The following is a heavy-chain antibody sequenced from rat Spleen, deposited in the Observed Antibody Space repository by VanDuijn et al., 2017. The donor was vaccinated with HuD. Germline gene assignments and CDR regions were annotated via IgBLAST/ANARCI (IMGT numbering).Heavy chain of an antibody. CDR3: ARLTGGHFDY. V-gene: IGHV5-22*01. Sequence: EVQLVESGGGLVQPGRSLKLSCAASGFTFSNYYMAWVRQAPTRGLEWVAYISYKGSGTYYGDSVKGRFTISRDNAKSTLSLQMNSLRSEDTATYYCARLTGGHFDYWGQGVMGTVSS. J-gene: IGHJ2*01. CDR2: ISYKGSGT. CDR1: GFTFSNYY. D-gene: IGHD5-1*01.